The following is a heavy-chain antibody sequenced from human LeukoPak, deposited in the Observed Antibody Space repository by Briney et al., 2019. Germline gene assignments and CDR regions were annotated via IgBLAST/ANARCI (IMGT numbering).Heavy chain of an antibody. CDR2: IYSGGST. Sequence: PGGSLRLSCAASGFTVLTYYMTWVRQAPGKGLECVSVIYSGGSTYYADSVKGRFTVSRDNSKNTLYLQMNSLRAEDTAMYYCARGLGYCTSTTCLLPLDYSGRAALVTVSS. CDR1: GFTVLTYY. D-gene: IGHD2-2*01. J-gene: IGHJ4*02. V-gene: IGHV3-53*01. CDR3: ARGLGYCTSTTCLLPLDY.